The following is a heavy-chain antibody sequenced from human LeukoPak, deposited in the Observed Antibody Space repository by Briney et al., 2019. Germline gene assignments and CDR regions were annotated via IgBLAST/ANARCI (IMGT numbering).Heavy chain of an antibody. J-gene: IGHJ4*02. Sequence: PGGSLRLSCAASRFNFSSYWMSWVRQAPGKGLEWVANIKEDGSEKYYVDSVKGRFTISRDNAQNSLYLQMNSLRAEDTAIYYCATSTAAAGTDWGQGTLVTVSS. D-gene: IGHD6-13*01. CDR2: IKEDGSEK. CDR1: RFNFSSYW. CDR3: ATSTAAAGTD. V-gene: IGHV3-7*03.